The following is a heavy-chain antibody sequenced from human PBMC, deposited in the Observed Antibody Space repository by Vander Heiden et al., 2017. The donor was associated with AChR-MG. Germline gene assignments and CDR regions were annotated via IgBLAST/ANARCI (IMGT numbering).Heavy chain of an antibody. Sequence: QVQLVESGGGVVQPGRSLRLSCAASGFTFSSYGMHWVRQAPGKGLEWVAVISYDGSNKYYADSVKGRFTISRDNSKNTLYLQMNSLRAEDTAVYYCAKDRDSSGYYVSLGAFDIWGQGTMVTVSS. V-gene: IGHV3-30*18. D-gene: IGHD3-22*01. CDR3: AKDRDSSGYYVSLGAFDI. CDR2: ISYDGSNK. J-gene: IGHJ3*02. CDR1: GFTFSSYG.